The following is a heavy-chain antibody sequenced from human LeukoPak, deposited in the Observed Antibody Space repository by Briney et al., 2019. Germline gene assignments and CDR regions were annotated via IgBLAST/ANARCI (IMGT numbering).Heavy chain of an antibody. Sequence: ASVKVSCKASGYTFTGYYMHWVRQAPGQGLEWMGWINPNSGGTNYAQKFQGRVTMTRDTSISTAYMELSRLRSDDTAVYCCARSVVGAINWFDPWGQGTLVTVSS. V-gene: IGHV1-2*02. CDR1: GYTFTGYY. CDR2: INPNSGGT. J-gene: IGHJ5*02. CDR3: ARSVVGAINWFDP. D-gene: IGHD1-26*01.